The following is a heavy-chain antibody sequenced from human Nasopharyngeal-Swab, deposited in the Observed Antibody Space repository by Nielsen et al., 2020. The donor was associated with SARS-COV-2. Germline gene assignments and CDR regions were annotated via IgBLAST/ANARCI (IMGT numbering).Heavy chain of an antibody. V-gene: IGHV3-23*01. CDR2: ISGSGGST. D-gene: IGHD5-12*01. CDR3: AKGGAGYSGYDDY. J-gene: IGHJ4*02. Sequence: GSLSLSCAASGFTFSSYAMSWVRQAPGKGLEWVSAISGSGGSTYYADSVKGRFTISRDNSKNTLYLQMNSLRAEDTAVYYCAKGGAGYSGYDDYWGQGTLVTVSS. CDR1: GFTFSSYA.